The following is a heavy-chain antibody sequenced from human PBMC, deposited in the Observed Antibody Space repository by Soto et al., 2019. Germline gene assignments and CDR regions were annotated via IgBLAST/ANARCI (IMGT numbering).Heavy chain of an antibody. CDR3: AKDVHYNSRADYFDY. Sequence: EVQLLEYGGGLVQPGGSLRLSCAASGFTFNSSAMSWVRQAPGKGLEWVSAISGTGGSTYYADSVKGRFTISRDNSKNTLFLQMNSLRAEDTAVYSCAKDVHYNSRADYFDYWGQGTLVTVSS. CDR2: ISGTGGST. D-gene: IGHD6-13*01. CDR1: GFTFNSSA. J-gene: IGHJ4*02. V-gene: IGHV3-23*01.